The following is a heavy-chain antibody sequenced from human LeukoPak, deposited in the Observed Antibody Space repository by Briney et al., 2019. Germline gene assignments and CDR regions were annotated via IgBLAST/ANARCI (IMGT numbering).Heavy chain of an antibody. J-gene: IGHJ6*03. CDR1: GGSISSDF. V-gene: IGHV4-59*08. D-gene: IGHD3-10*01. CDR2: IYYSGST. Sequence: SETLSLTCTVSGGSISSDFWSWIRQPPGKGLEWIGYIYYSGSTNYDPSLKSRVTISVDTSKNQFSLKLSSVTATDTAVYYCARQLYSSGSYYAPMDVWGKGTTVTISS. CDR3: ARQLYSSGSYYAPMDV.